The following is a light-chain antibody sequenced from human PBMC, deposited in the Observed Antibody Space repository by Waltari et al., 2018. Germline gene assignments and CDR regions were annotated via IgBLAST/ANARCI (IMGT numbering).Light chain of an antibody. CDR3: SSYTTTSTYF. CDR1: SSDIGRYYY. J-gene: IGLJ1*01. V-gene: IGLV2-14*03. Sequence: QSALTQPASVSGSPGQSITISCTGTSSDIGRYYYVSWYQHHPGKAPKLMIFDVNERPSGVSIRFSCSKSGNAASLTISGLQAEHEAHYYCSSYTTTSTYFFGTGTKVTVL. CDR2: DVN.